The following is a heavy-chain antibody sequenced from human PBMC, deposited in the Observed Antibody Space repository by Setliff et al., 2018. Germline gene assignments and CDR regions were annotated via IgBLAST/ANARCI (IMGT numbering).Heavy chain of an antibody. CDR2: INPGGGSA. CDR1: GYMFTSYY. Sequence: ASVKVSCKAPGYMFTSYYMHWVRQTPGQGLEWMGIINPGGGSASIVEKFQGRVSMTSDTSTSTVYLDVSGLTSEDTAVYYCGRAGVAAADRKGLLDYWGQGTLVTVSS. J-gene: IGHJ4*02. V-gene: IGHV1-46*03. D-gene: IGHD6-13*01. CDR3: GRAGVAAADRKGLLDY.